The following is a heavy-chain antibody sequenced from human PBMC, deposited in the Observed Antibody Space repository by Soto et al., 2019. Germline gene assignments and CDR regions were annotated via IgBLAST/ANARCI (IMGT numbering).Heavy chain of an antibody. V-gene: IGHV1-18*01. CDR3: ARGSFFVVVRDFGVFDI. Sequence: GGSVKVSCKASGYTFTSYGISWVRQAPGQGLEWMGWISAYNGNTNYAQKLQGRVTMTTDTSTSTAYMELRSLRSDDTAVYYCARGSFFVVVRDFGVFDIWGQGTMVTVSS. CDR2: ISAYNGNT. CDR1: GYTFTSYG. J-gene: IGHJ3*02. D-gene: IGHD2-21*01.